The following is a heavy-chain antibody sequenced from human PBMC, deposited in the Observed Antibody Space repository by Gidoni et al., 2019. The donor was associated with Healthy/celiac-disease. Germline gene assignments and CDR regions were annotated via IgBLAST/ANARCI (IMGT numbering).Heavy chain of an antibody. CDR3: ARGTTYDFWSGYGPNWFDP. Sequence: QLQLQESGSGLVKPSQTLSLTCAVSGGSISSGGYPWSWIRQPPGKGLEWIGYIYHSGSTYYNPSLKSRVTISVDRSKNQFSLKLSSVTAADTAVYYCARGTTYDFWSGYGPNWFDPWGQGTLVTVSS. CDR2: IYHSGST. V-gene: IGHV4-30-2*01. CDR1: GGSISSGGYP. J-gene: IGHJ5*02. D-gene: IGHD3-3*01.